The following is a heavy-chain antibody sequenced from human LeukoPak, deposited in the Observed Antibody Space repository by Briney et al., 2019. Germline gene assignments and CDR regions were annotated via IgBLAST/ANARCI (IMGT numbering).Heavy chain of an antibody. CDR3: AADFGVAIQYYFDY. CDR2: IIPIFGAA. D-gene: IGHD3-3*01. J-gene: IGHJ4*02. Sequence: EASVTVSCKASGGTFSSYAISWVRQAPGQGLEWMGGIIPIFGAANYAQKFQGRVTITTDESTSTAYMELSSLRSEDTAVYYCAADFGVAIQYYFDYWGQGTLVTVSS. V-gene: IGHV1-69*05. CDR1: GGTFSSYA.